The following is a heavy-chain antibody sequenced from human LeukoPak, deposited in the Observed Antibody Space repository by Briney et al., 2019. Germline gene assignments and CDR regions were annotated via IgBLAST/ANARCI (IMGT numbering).Heavy chain of an antibody. CDR3: ARGEVSASLYYFDF. Sequence: ASVKVSCKTSGYTFTTYGVSWVRQAPGQGLEWMGWVSGYTGNTNYAERVQGRVTMTTDTSTTTVYMELTSLISDETAVYYCARGEVSASLYYFDFWGQGTLVTVS. CDR2: VSGYTGNT. CDR1: GYTFTTYG. J-gene: IGHJ4*02. V-gene: IGHV1-18*01. D-gene: IGHD2-2*01.